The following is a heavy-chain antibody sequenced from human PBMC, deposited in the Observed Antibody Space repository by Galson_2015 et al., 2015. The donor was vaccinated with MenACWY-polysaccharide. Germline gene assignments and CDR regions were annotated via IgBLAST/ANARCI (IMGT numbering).Heavy chain of an antibody. J-gene: IGHJ2*01. D-gene: IGHD3-22*01. Sequence: SPRLSCAASGLTFSSFWMSWVRQAPGKGLEWVAIIKQDGSEKYYVDSVKGRFSISRDNAKNSLYLQMNSLRSEDTAVYYCARDPLDSSGYTRGSVFDLWGRGTLVTVSS. CDR1: GLTFSSFW. CDR3: ARDPLDSSGYTRGSVFDL. CDR2: IKQDGSEK. V-gene: IGHV3-7*01.